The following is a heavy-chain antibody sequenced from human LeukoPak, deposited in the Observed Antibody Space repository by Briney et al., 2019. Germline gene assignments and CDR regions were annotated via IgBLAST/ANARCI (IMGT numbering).Heavy chain of an antibody. CDR2: IYHDGST. D-gene: IGHD5-18*01. V-gene: IGHV4-38-2*02. Sequence: SETLSLTCTVSGYSISSGYYWGWIRQPPGKGLEWIGSIYHDGSTYYNPSLKSRVTISVDTSKNQFYLKLTSVTAADTAMYYCAIRGYSYAPDAFDIWGQGTMVIVSS. J-gene: IGHJ3*02. CDR1: GYSISSGYY. CDR3: AIRGYSYAPDAFDI.